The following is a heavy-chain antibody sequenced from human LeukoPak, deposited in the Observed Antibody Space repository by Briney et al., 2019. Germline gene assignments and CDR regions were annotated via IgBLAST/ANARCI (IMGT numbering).Heavy chain of an antibody. V-gene: IGHV1-69*13. CDR1: GSTFSSYA. CDR3: ARDSTLRYFDWFDYYYGMDV. J-gene: IGHJ6*02. CDR2: IIPIFGTA. D-gene: IGHD3-9*01. Sequence: SVKVSCKASGSTFSSYAISWVGQAPGQGLEWMGGIIPIFGTANYAQKFQGRVTITADESTSTAYMELSSLRSEDTAVYYCARDSTLRYFDWFDYYYGMDVWGQGTTVTVSS.